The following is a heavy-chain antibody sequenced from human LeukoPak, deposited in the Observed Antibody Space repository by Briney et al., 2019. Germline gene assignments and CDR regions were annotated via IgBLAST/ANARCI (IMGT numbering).Heavy chain of an antibody. CDR3: AKARVVPAAMAGYYFDY. J-gene: IGHJ4*02. CDR1: GFTFSTYA. CDR2: VSSNVYST. Sequence: PGGSLRLSCSASGFTFSTYAMHWVRQAPGKGLEYVSSVSSNVYSTHYADSVKGRFTISRDNSKNTLYLQMNSLRAEDTAVYYCAKARVVPAAMAGYYFDYWGQGTLVTVSS. V-gene: IGHV3-64*04. D-gene: IGHD2-2*01.